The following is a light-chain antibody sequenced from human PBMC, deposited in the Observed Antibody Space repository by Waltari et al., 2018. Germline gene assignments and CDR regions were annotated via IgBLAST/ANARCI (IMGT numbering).Light chain of an antibody. CDR3: QKYGRLPAT. CDR1: QSVSRT. CDR2: DAS. Sequence: EIVLTQSPGTLSLSPGERATLSCRASQSVSRTLAWYQQKPGQAPWLLIYDASTRATGIADRFSGSGSGTDFSLTISRLEPEEFAVYYCQKYGRLPATFGQGTKVEIK. V-gene: IGKV3-20*01. J-gene: IGKJ1*01.